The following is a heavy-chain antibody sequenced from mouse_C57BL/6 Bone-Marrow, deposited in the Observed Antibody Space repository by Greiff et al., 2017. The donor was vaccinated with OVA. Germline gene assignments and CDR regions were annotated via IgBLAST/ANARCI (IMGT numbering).Heavy chain of an antibody. Sequence: VQLQQPGAELVMPGASVKLSCKASGYTFTRYWMHWVKQRPGQGLEWIGEIDPSASYTNYNQKFKGRSTLTVAKSSSTAYMQLSSLTSEDSAVYYCARLLRPGFDYWGQGTTLTVSS. CDR3: ARLLRPGFDY. CDR1: GYTFTRYW. J-gene: IGHJ2*01. D-gene: IGHD1-2*01. CDR2: IDPSASYT. V-gene: IGHV1-69*01.